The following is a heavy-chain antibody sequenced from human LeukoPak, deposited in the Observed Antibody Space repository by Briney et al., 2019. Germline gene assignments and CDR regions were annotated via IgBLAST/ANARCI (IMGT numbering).Heavy chain of an antibody. CDR2: INPSGGST. V-gene: IGHV1-46*01. D-gene: IGHD3-3*01. Sequence: ASVKVSCKASGYTFTSYYMHWVRQAPGQGLEWMGIINPSGGSTSYAQKFQGRVTMTRDTSTSTVYMELSSLRSEDTAVYYCARDLGIRFLEWLSPLGYYGMDVWGQGTTVTVSS. CDR3: ARDLGIRFLEWLSPLGYYGMDV. CDR1: GYTFTSYY. J-gene: IGHJ6*02.